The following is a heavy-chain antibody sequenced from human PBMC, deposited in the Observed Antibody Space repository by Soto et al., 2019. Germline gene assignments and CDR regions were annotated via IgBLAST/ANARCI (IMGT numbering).Heavy chain of an antibody. CDR1: GFTFSSYS. CDR3: ARHPKSRDLVGWFDP. CDR2: ISSSSSTI. J-gene: IGHJ5*02. D-gene: IGHD3-9*01. V-gene: IGHV3-48*01. Sequence: PGGSLRLSCAASGFTFSSYSMNWVRQAPGKGLEWVSYISSSSSTIYYADSVKGRFTISRDNAKNSLYLQMNSLRAEDTAVYYCARHPKSRDLVGWFDPWGQGTMVTVSS.